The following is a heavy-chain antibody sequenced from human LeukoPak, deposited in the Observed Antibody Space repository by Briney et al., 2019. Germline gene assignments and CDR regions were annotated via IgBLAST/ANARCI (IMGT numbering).Heavy chain of an antibody. D-gene: IGHD6-6*01. CDR3: ARGVRIQYSSPSDAFDI. Sequence: SETLSLTCTVSGGSISSYYWSWIRQPPGKGLEWIGYIYYSGSTNYNPSLKSRVTISVDTSKNQFSLKLSSVTAADTAVYYCARGVRIQYSSPSDAFDIWGQGTMVTVSS. CDR2: IYYSGST. V-gene: IGHV4-59*01. CDR1: GGSISSYY. J-gene: IGHJ3*02.